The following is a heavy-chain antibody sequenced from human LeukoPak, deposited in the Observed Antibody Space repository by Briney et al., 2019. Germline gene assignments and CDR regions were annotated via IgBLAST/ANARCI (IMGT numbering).Heavy chain of an antibody. V-gene: IGHV1-8*01. D-gene: IGHD4-17*01. CDR3: ARGRSKSLGTVNAFIH. CDR2: MNPNSGNT. CDR1: GYTFTSYD. Sequence: ASVKVSCKASGYTFTSYDINWVRQATGQGLEWMGWMNPNSGNTGYAQKFQGRVTMTRNTSISTAYMELSSLRSEDTAVYHCARGRSKSLGTVNAFIHWGQGTLVTVSS. J-gene: IGHJ4*02.